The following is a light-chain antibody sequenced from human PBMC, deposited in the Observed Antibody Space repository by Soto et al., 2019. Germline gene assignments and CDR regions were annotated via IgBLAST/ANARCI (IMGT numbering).Light chain of an antibody. CDR2: DAS. CDR3: QQYDNLPLFT. Sequence: DIQMTQSPSSLSASVGARVTITCQASPDISNYLNWYQQKPGKAPKLLIYDASNLETGVPSRFSGSGSWTDFTFTISSLQPEDIATYYCQQYDNLPLFTFGPGTKVDSK. CDR1: PDISNY. V-gene: IGKV1-33*01. J-gene: IGKJ3*01.